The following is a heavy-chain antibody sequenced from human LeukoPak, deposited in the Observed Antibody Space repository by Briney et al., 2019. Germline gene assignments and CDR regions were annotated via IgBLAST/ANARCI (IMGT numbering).Heavy chain of an antibody. D-gene: IGHD6-13*01. CDR2: IYHSGST. CDR1: GGSISSSNW. V-gene: IGHV4-4*02. J-gene: IGHJ4*02. CDR3: ARGVAAAGNREYYFDY. Sequence: PSGTLSLTCAVSGGSISSSNWWSWVRQPPGKGLEWIGEIYHSGSTNYNPSLKSRVTISVDTSKNQFSLKLSSVTAADTAVYYCARGVAAAGNREYYFDYWGQGTLVTVSS.